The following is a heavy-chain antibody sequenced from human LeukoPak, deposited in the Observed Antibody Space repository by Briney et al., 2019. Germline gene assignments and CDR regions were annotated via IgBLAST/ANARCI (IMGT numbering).Heavy chain of an antibody. CDR3: ARADPPAYFDY. CDR1: GSSITRGSYS. CDR2: MYHDGST. Sequence: SETLSLTCSVSGSSITRGSYSWGWIRQPPGKGLEWIGSMYHDGSTNYNPSLKSRVSISVDRSKNQFSLKLSSVTAADTAVYYCARADPPAYFDYWGQGSLVTVSS. J-gene: IGHJ4*02. V-gene: IGHV4-39*07.